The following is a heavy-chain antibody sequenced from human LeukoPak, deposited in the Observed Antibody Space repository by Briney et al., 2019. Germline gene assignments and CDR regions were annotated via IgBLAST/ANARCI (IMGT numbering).Heavy chain of an antibody. CDR2: IYYSGST. Sequence: KPSETLSLTCTVSGGSITSYYWSWIRQPPGKGLEWIGYIYYSGSTHYNPSLKSRVTISVDTSKNQFSLKVSSVTAADTAFYYCATRVALSALDYFDYWGQGTLVTVSS. CDR1: GGSITSYY. CDR3: ATRVALSALDYFDY. J-gene: IGHJ4*02. D-gene: IGHD1-1*01. V-gene: IGHV4-59*01.